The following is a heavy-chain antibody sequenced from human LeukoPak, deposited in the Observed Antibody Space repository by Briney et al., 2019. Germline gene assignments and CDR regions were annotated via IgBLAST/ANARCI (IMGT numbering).Heavy chain of an antibody. Sequence: ASVKVSCKASGGTFSSYAISWVRQAPGQGLEWMGRIIPIFGTANYAQKFQGRVTITTDESTSTAYMELSSLRSEDTAVYYCARDAPLTYDYDSSGFCYFDYWGQGTLVTVSS. D-gene: IGHD3-22*01. V-gene: IGHV1-69*05. J-gene: IGHJ4*02. CDR1: GGTFSSYA. CDR2: IIPIFGTA. CDR3: ARDAPLTYDYDSSGFCYFDY.